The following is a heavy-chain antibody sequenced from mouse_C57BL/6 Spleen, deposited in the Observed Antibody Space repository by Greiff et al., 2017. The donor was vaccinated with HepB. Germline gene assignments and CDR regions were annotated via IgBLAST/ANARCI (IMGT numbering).Heavy chain of an antibody. CDR3: ARGYYGIDY. D-gene: IGHD1-2*01. V-gene: IGHV5-17*01. Sequence: EVKVVESGGGLVKPGGSLKLSCAASGFTFSDYGMHWVRQAPEKGLEWVAYISSGSSTIYYADTVKGRFTISRDNAKNTLFLQMTSLRSEDTAMYYCARGYYGIDYWGQGTTLTVSS. J-gene: IGHJ2*01. CDR1: GFTFSDYG. CDR2: ISSGSSTI.